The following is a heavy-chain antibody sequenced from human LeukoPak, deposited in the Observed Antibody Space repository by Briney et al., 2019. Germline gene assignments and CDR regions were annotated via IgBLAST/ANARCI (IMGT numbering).Heavy chain of an antibody. CDR1: GDSISSYY. D-gene: IGHD6-13*01. Sequence: SETLSLTCTVSGDSISSYYWSWIRQPPGKGLEWIGYIYYSGSTNYNPSLKGRVTMSVDTSKNQFSLRLSSVTAADTAVYYCARGRWGIAAAGTSYWGQGTLVAVSS. V-gene: IGHV4-59*01. J-gene: IGHJ4*02. CDR3: ARGRWGIAAAGTSY. CDR2: IYYSGST.